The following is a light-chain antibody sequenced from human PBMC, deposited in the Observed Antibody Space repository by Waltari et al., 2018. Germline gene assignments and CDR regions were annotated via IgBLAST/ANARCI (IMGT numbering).Light chain of an antibody. V-gene: IGLV2-8*01. CDR2: EVS. Sequence: QSALTQPPSASGAPGQSVTISCTGTSSDVGGFNYVSWYQQHPGEAPKLLIYEVSKRTSGVPNRFSGSKSGNTASLTVSGLQAEDEGDYYCSSYAGRNTLFGGGTKLTVL. CDR3: SSYAGRNTL. CDR1: SSDVGGFNY. J-gene: IGLJ2*01.